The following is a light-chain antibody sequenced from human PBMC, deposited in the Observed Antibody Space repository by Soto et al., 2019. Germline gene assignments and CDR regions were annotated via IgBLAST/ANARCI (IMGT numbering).Light chain of an antibody. CDR1: QSISSW. V-gene: IGKV1-5*03. CDR3: QQYESYPLT. J-gene: IGKJ4*01. CDR2: KAS. Sequence: DIQMTQSPSTVSASVGDRVTTTCRASQSISSWLAWYQQKPGKAPKLLIYKASSLESGVPSRFSGSGSGTEFTLTISSLQPDDFGTYYCQQYESYPLTFGGGTKVDIK.